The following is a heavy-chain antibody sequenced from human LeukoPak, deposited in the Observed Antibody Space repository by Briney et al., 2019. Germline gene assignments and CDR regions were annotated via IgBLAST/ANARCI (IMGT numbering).Heavy chain of an antibody. CDR3: ARVGGLGY. Sequence: PSETLSLTCTVSGGSISSSSYYWGWIRQPPGKGLEWIGSIYYSGSTYYNPSLKSRVTISVDTSKNQFSLKLSSVTAADTAVYYCARVGGLGYWGQGTLVTVSS. D-gene: IGHD2-15*01. CDR2: IYYSGST. CDR1: GGSISSSSYY. J-gene: IGHJ4*02. V-gene: IGHV4-39*07.